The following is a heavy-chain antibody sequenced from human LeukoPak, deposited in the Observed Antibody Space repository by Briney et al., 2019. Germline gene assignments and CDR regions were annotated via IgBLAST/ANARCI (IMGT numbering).Heavy chain of an antibody. D-gene: IGHD3-22*01. CDR2: IIPIFGTA. CDR3: ASSTPHYNDSSGYYYHY. Sequence: SVKVSCKASGGTFSSYAISWVRQAPGQGLEWMGGIIPIFGTANYAQKFQGRVTITADESTSTAYMELSSLRSEDTAVYYCASSTPHYNDSSGYYYHYWGQGTLVTVSS. V-gene: IGHV1-69*01. J-gene: IGHJ4*02. CDR1: GGTFSSYA.